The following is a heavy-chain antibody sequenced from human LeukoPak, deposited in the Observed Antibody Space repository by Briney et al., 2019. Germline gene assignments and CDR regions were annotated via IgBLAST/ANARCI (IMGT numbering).Heavy chain of an antibody. J-gene: IGHJ3*01. CDR2: ISYDGVDQ. CDR3: AKGYSYGTVYVFDD. Sequence: GGSLRLSCAASRFTFSNYGMHWVRQAPGRGLEWVAVISYDGVDQYYTDSVKGRFTISRDNSKNTLYLQMNSLRAEDTAVYYCAKGYSYGTVYVFDDWGQGTMVTVSS. V-gene: IGHV3-30*18. D-gene: IGHD5-18*01. CDR1: RFTFSNYG.